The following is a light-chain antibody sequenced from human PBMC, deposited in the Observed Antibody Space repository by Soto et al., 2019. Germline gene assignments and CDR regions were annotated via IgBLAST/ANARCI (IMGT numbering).Light chain of an antibody. V-gene: IGLV3-1*01. CDR1: KLGDKY. CDR2: QGF. CDR3: QVWDKSSYHWV. Sequence: SYELTQPPSVSVSPGQTASITCSGDKLGDKYACWYQQKPGQSPVLVIYQGFKRPSGIPERFSGSNSGNTATLTISGTQAMDEADYYCQVWDKSSYHWVFGGGTKLTVL. J-gene: IGLJ3*02.